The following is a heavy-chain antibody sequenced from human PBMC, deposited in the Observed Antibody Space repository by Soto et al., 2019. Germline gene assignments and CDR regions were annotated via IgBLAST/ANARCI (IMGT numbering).Heavy chain of an antibody. V-gene: IGHV1-69*01. CDR2: IIPIFGTA. CDR3: ATQYYYDSSGYYYTIDY. Sequence: QVRLVQSGAEVKKPGSSVKVSCKASGGTFSSYAISWVRQAPGQGLEWMGGIIPIFGTANYAQKFQGRVTITADESTSTAYMELSSLRSEDTAVYYCATQYYYDSSGYYYTIDYWGQGTLVTVSS. D-gene: IGHD3-22*01. CDR1: GGTFSSYA. J-gene: IGHJ4*02.